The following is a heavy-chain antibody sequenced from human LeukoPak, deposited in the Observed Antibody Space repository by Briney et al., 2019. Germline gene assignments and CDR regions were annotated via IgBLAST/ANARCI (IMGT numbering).Heavy chain of an antibody. CDR2: INPNSGGT. CDR1: GYTFTGYY. CDR3: ATGKIAVALLLDY. J-gene: IGHJ4*02. D-gene: IGHD6-19*01. Sequence: ASVKVSCKASGYTFTGYYMHWVRQAPGQGLEWMGWINPNSGGTNYAQKFQGRVTMTRDTSISTAYMELSRLRSEDTAVYYCATGKIAVALLLDYWGQGTLVTVSS. V-gene: IGHV1-2*02.